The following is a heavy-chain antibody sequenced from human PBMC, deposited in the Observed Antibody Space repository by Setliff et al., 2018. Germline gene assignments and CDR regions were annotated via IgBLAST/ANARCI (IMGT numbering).Heavy chain of an antibody. CDR1: GGSISGNY. Sequence: SETLSLTCTVSGGSISGNYWSWIRQPPGKGLEWIGYVCAGGTCASGTTYYNPSLKSRVAMSVDMSKNQLSLKMHSLTAADTAVYYCARERGFAGYYGSLTYQFFDFWGQGTLVTVSS. D-gene: IGHD3-10*01. CDR2: VCAGGTCASGTT. CDR3: ARERGFAGYYGSLTYQFFDF. J-gene: IGHJ4*02. V-gene: IGHV4-4*08.